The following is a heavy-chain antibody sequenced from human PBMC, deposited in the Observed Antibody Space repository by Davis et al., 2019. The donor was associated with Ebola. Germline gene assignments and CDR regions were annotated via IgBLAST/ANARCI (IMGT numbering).Heavy chain of an antibody. J-gene: IGHJ4*02. CDR3: TSGEQLGGQDY. CDR2: ISGSGGST. CDR1: GFTFSSYA. V-gene: IGHV3-23*01. D-gene: IGHD6-6*01. Sequence: GESLKISCAASGFTFSSYAMSWVRQAPGKGLEWVSAISGSGGSTYYADSVKGRFTISRDDSKNTAYLQMNSLKTEDTAVYYCTSGEQLGGQDYWGQGTLVTVSS.